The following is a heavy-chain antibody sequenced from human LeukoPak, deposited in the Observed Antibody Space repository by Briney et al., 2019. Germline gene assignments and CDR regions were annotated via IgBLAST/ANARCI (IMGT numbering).Heavy chain of an antibody. CDR1: GFTFSSYG. V-gene: IGHV3-23*01. J-gene: IGHJ3*02. Sequence: GGTLRLSCAASGFTFSSYGMNWVRQAPGKGLEWVSGISGNGGSTYYADSVKGRFTISRDNSKNTLYLQMNSLRAEDTAVYYCAKVRYYYDSSGYPDDAFDIWGQGTMVTVSS. D-gene: IGHD3-22*01. CDR2: ISGNGGST. CDR3: AKVRYYYDSSGYPDDAFDI.